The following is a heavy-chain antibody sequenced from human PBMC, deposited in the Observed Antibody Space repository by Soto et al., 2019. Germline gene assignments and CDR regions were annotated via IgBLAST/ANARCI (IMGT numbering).Heavy chain of an antibody. Sequence: PWGSLGLSCAASGFTFSSYAMHWVRQAPGNGLDWVAVISYDVSNKYYSDSVKGRFTISRDNSKNILYLQMNSLRAEDTAVYYCVKEKPTTTCFDYWGPGTLVTVSS. CDR1: GFTFSSYA. V-gene: IGHV3-30-3*01. J-gene: IGHJ4*02. D-gene: IGHD1-26*01. CDR3: VKEKPTTTCFDY. CDR2: ISYDVSNK.